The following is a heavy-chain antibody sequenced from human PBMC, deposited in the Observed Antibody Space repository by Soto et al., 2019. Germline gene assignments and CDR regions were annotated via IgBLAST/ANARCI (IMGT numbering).Heavy chain of an antibody. CDR3: ARAWFSNSWLGILATGVHGVAIDY. CDR1: GYTFISYG. Sequence: QVQLVQSGAEVKQTGASVEVSCKASGYTFISYGISCVRQAPGQGLEWMGWISAYNGKTNYAQKFQGRVTMTPDTSTSTAYMELRRVRSDDTAVYYCARAWFSNSWLGILATGVHGVAIDYCGQGTLVIGSS. V-gene: IGHV1-18*01. CDR2: ISAYNGKT. D-gene: IGHD6-13*01. J-gene: IGHJ4*02.